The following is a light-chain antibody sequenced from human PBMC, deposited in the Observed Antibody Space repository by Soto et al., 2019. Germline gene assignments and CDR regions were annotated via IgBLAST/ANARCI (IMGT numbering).Light chain of an antibody. J-gene: IGLJ2*01. Sequence: QSALTQPASVSRSPGQSITISCTGTSSDVGGYNYVSWYQQHPGKAPKLMIYDVSNRPSGVSNRFSGSKSGNTASLTISGLQAEDEADYYCSSNTSSSTVVFGGGTKLTLL. CDR2: DVS. CDR3: SSNTSSSTVV. CDR1: SSDVGGYNY. V-gene: IGLV2-14*01.